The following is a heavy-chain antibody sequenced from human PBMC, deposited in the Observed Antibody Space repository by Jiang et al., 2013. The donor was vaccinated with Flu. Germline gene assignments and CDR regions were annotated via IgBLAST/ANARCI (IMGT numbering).Heavy chain of an antibody. D-gene: IGHD4-17*01. CDR2: TYYRSKWYS. V-gene: IGHV6-1*01. CDR3: AREDYGDYASKWFDP. Sequence: QTLSLTCAISGDSVSSNSASWNWIRQSPSRGLEWLGRTYYRSKWYSDYAVSVKSRISINPDTSKNQFSLQLNSVTPEDTAVYYCAREDYGDYASKWFDPWGQGTLVTVSS. J-gene: IGHJ5*02. CDR1: GDSVSSNSAS.